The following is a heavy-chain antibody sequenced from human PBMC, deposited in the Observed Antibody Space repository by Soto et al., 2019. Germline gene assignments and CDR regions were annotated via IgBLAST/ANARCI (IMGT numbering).Heavy chain of an antibody. CDR1: GYTFTSYY. CDR3: ARDRVMGWEILKLRPYYFDY. D-gene: IGHD1-26*01. Sequence: ASVKVSCKASGYTFTSYYMHWVRQAPGQGLEWMGIINPSGGSTSYAQKFQGRVTMTRDTSTSTVYMELSSLRSEDTAVYYCARDRVMGWEILKLRPYYFDYWRQGTLVTVSS. J-gene: IGHJ4*02. V-gene: IGHV1-46*01. CDR2: INPSGGST.